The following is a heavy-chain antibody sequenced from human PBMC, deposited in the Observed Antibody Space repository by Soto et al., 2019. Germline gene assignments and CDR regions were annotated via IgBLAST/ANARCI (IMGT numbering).Heavy chain of an antibody. CDR3: ASVYCSGGSCYVGDAFDI. CDR1: GGTFSSYA. D-gene: IGHD2-15*01. Sequence: GASVKVSCKASGGTFSSYAISWVRQAPGQGPEWMGGIIPIFGTANYAQKFQGRVTITADESTSTAYMELSSLRSEDTAVYYCASVYCSGGSCYVGDAFDIWGQGTMVTVSS. V-gene: IGHV1-69*13. J-gene: IGHJ3*02. CDR2: IIPIFGTA.